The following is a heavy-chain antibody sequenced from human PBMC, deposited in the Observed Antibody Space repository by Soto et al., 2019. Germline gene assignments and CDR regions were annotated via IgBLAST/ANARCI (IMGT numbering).Heavy chain of an antibody. J-gene: IGHJ6*02. Sequence: RTCTVSGGSISSGDYYWSWIRQPPGKGLEWIGYIYYSGSTYYNPSLKSRVTISVDTSKNQFSLKLSSVTAADTAVYYCARAGVGGSYGVYYYYGMDVWGQGATVTVSS. D-gene: IGHD1-26*01. CDR2: IYYSGST. V-gene: IGHV4-30-4*01. CDR3: ARAGVGGSYGVYYYYGMDV. CDR1: GGSISSGDYY.